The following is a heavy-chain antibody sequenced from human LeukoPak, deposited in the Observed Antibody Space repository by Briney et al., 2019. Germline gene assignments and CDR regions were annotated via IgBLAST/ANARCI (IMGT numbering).Heavy chain of an antibody. CDR3: ANRGVVIRVILVGFHKEAYYFDS. CDR1: GITLTNYC. CDR2: IGGSGAGA. Sequence: AGGSLRLSCAVSGITLTNYCMSWVRQAPGKGLEWVGGIGGSGAGANYADTEKGRFTITRDNPKNTLYLQMNSLLAEDTAVYFCANRGVVIRVILVGFHKEAYYFDSWGQGALVIVSS. D-gene: IGHD3-10*01. V-gene: IGHV3-23*01. J-gene: IGHJ4*02.